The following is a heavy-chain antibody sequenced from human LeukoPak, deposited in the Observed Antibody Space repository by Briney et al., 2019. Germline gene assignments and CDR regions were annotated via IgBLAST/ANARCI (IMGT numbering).Heavy chain of an antibody. CDR1: GYTFTSYG. V-gene: IGHV1-18*01. Sequence: EASVNVSCKASGYTFTSYGISSVRQAPGQGLEWMGWISAYNGNTNYAQKLQGRVTMTTDTSTRTAYMELRSLRSDDTAVYYCARGTYYYDSSGYYYVYWGQGTLVTVSS. CDR3: ARGTYYYDSSGYYYVY. CDR2: ISAYNGNT. D-gene: IGHD3-22*01. J-gene: IGHJ4*02.